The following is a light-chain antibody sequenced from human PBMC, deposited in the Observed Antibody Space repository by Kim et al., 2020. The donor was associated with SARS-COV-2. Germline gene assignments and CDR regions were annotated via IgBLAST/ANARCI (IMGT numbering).Light chain of an antibody. Sequence: EIVLTQSPGTLSLSPGERATLSCRTSQSVCSHCLAWYQQKPGQAPRLLIYSVSNRATGIPDRFSGSGSGTDFTLTISRLEPEDFAVYYCQQYGIASPHTFGRETNREI. J-gene: IGKJ2*01. CDR1: QSVCSHC. V-gene: IGKV3-20*01. CDR2: SVS. CDR3: QQYGIASPHT.